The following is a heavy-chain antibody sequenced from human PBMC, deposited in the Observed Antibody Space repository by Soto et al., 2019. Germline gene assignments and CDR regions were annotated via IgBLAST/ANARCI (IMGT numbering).Heavy chain of an antibody. V-gene: IGHV4-39*07. Sequence: SETLSLTCTVSGGSISSSSYYWGWIRQPPGKGLEWIGSIYYSGSTYYNPSLKSRVTISVDTSKNQFSLELSSLRSEDTAVYYCARDSSGGNSYWFDPWGQGTLVTVSS. D-gene: IGHD2-21*02. CDR1: GGSISSSSYY. CDR2: IYYSGST. CDR3: ARDSSGGNSYWFDP. J-gene: IGHJ5*02.